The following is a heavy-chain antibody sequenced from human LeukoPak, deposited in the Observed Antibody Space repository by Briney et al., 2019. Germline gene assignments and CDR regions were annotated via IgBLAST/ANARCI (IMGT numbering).Heavy chain of an antibody. CDR3: AKRGVDSSGYYSPFDY. CDR1: GFTFTNYV. D-gene: IGHD3-22*01. Sequence: GGSLRLSCAASGFTFTNYVMTWVRQAPGKGLEWVSAISGSGGSTYYADSVKGRFTISRDNSKNTLYLQMNSLRAEDTAVYYCAKRGVDSSGYYSPFDYWGQGTLVTVSP. J-gene: IGHJ4*02. CDR2: ISGSGGST. V-gene: IGHV3-23*01.